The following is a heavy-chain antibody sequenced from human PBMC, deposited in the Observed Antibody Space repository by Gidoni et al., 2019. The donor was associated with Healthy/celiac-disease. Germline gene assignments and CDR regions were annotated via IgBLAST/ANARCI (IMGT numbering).Heavy chain of an antibody. J-gene: IGHJ6*02. CDR2: IYYSGIT. CDR3: ARQIAVATISNDYYYYYGMDV. V-gene: IGHV4-59*01. CDR1: GGSLSSYY. Sequence: QVQLQESGPGLVKPSETLSLPCPAPGGSLSSYYLSWNRQPPGKGLEGIGYIYYSGITNYNPSLKSRVTISVDTSKNQFSLKLSSVTAADTAVYYCARQIAVATISNDYYYYYGMDVWGQGTTVTVSS. D-gene: IGHD5-12*01.